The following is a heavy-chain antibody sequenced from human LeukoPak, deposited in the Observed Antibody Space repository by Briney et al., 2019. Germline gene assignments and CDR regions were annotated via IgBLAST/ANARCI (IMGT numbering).Heavy chain of an antibody. Sequence: GGSLRLSCAASGFTFDDYAMHWVRQAPGKGLEWVSGISWNSGSIGYADSVKGRFTISRDNAKNSLYLQMNSLRAEDTAMYYCARVHWGFDYWGQGTLVTVSS. V-gene: IGHV3-9*01. CDR2: ISWNSGSI. CDR3: ARVHWGFDY. J-gene: IGHJ4*02. D-gene: IGHD7-27*01. CDR1: GFTFDDYA.